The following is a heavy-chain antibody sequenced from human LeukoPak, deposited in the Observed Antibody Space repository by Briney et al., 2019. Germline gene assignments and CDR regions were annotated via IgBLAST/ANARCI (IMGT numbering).Heavy chain of an antibody. CDR3: ARLRRITGTTWFDP. D-gene: IGHD1-7*01. Sequence: GGSLRLSCAASGFTFSDYYMSWIRQAPGKGLEWVSYISSSGSTIYYADSVKGRFTISRDNAKNSLYLQMNSLRAKDTAVYYCARLRRITGTTWFDPWGQGTLVTVSS. J-gene: IGHJ5*02. CDR2: ISSSGSTI. CDR1: GFTFSDYY. V-gene: IGHV3-11*01.